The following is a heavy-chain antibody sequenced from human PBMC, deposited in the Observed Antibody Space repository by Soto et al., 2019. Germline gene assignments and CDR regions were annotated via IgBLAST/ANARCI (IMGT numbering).Heavy chain of an antibody. CDR3: ARSAWKAVAGIHFDY. V-gene: IGHV4-59*01. Sequence: SETLSLTCTVSGGSISSYYWSWIRQPPGKGLEWIGYIYYSGSTNYNPSLKSRVTISVDTSKNQFSLKLSSVTAADTAVYYCARSAWKAVAGIHFDYWGQGTLVTVSS. CDR2: IYYSGST. CDR1: GGSISSYY. D-gene: IGHD6-19*01. J-gene: IGHJ4*02.